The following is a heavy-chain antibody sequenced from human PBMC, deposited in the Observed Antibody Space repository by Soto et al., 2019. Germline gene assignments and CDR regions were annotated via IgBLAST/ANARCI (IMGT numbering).Heavy chain of an antibody. Sequence: HPGGSLRLSCGASGFIFSSYGMHWVRQAPGKGLEWVAVIWYDGSNKNYADSVKGRFTITRDNSKNTLYLHMNSLRAEDTAVYYCATSISWGQGTLVTVSS. CDR3: ATSIS. V-gene: IGHV3-33*01. J-gene: IGHJ5*02. CDR2: IWYDGSNK. CDR1: GFIFSSYG.